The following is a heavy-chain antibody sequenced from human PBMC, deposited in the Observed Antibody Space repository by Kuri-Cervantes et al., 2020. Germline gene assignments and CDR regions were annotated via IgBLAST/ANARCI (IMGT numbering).Heavy chain of an antibody. CDR3: ASSSGYIHEYFQR. CDR1: GGYVRNTSFY. CDR2: IYSKGYT. V-gene: IGHV4-61*01. D-gene: IGHD5-12*01. J-gene: IGHJ1*01. Sequence: SGTLSLTCTVSGGYVRNTSFYWSWIRQPPGKGLEWIGYIYSKGYTNYNPSLKSRVTISVDTSKKQLSLRLTSVIDADTAVYYCASSSGYIHEYFQRWGQGTLVTVSS.